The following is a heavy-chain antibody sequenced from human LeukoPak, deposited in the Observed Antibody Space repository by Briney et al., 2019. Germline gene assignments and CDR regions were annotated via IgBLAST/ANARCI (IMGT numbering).Heavy chain of an antibody. CDR2: ISGSGCST. Sequence: PGGAVRLSCAASGFTFSSYAMSWVRQAPGKGLEGVSAISGSGCSTYYADSVKGRFTTSRDNSKNTLYLQTNSLRAEDTAVYYCAKDPPYNFITMIVVVGDAFDIWGQGTMVTVSS. D-gene: IGHD3-22*01. CDR1: GFTFSSYA. J-gene: IGHJ3*02. CDR3: AKDPPYNFITMIVVVGDAFDI. V-gene: IGHV3-23*01.